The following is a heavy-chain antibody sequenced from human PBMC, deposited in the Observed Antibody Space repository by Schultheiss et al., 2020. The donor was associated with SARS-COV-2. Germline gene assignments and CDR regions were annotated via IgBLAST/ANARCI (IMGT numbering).Heavy chain of an antibody. CDR3: ARGATGAPYYYDSSGYYFDY. CDR2: VHHSGST. V-gene: IGHV4-4*02. Sequence: SQTLSLTCVVSGGSISNDEWWSWVRQPPGKGLEWIGDVHHSGSTYYNPSLKSRVTISVDTSKNQFSLKLSSVTAADTAVYYCARGATGAPYYYDSSGYYFDYWGQGTLVTVSS. J-gene: IGHJ4*02. D-gene: IGHD3-22*01. CDR1: GGSISNDEW.